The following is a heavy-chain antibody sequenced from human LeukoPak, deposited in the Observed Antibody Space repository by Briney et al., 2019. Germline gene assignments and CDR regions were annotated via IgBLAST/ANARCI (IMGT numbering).Heavy chain of an antibody. V-gene: IGHV1-18*01. CDR1: GYTFNSHG. CDR2: ISAYNGNT. CDR3: ARDVHYCSGGSCYSYFDY. Sequence: ASVKVSCKASGYTFNSHGISWVRQAPGQGLEWMGWISAYNGNTNYAQKLQGRVTMTTDTSTSTAYMELRSLRSDDTAVYYCARDVHYCSGGSCYSYFDYWGQGTLVTVSS. J-gene: IGHJ4*02. D-gene: IGHD2-15*01.